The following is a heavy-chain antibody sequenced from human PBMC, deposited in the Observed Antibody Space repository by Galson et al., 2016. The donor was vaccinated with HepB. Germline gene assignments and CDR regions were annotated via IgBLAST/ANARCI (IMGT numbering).Heavy chain of an antibody. V-gene: IGHV4-59*01. CDR2: IHYSGAT. CDR3: AREYSAFEY. D-gene: IGHD5-12*01. J-gene: IGHJ4*02. Sequence: TLSLTCGVSSGSISTYYWHWIRQAPGKGLEWIGFIHYSGATYYNPSLMSRVTMSVDTSKNQFSLRMASVTTAGTAVYYCAREYSAFEYWGPGIMVTVSS. CDR1: SGSISTYY.